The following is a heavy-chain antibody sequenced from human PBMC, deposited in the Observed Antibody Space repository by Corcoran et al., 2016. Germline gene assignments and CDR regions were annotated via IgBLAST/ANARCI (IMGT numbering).Heavy chain of an antibody. CDR2: VSGDGRST. V-gene: IGHV3-74*01. CDR3: ARDPATSGCSNLDS. CDR1: GLTFSNHW. Sequence: EVQLAESGGGLVKPGGSLRLSCAASGLTFSNHWLHWVRQTPGKGLVWVSRVSGDGRSTSYADSVMGRCTISRDNAKNTVYLQVSSLRAEDSAVYYCARDPATSGCSNLDSWGQGTLVTVSS. J-gene: IGHJ4*02. D-gene: IGHD6-19*01.